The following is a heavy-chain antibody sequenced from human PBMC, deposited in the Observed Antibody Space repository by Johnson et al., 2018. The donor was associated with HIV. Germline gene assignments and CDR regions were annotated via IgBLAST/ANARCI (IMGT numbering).Heavy chain of an antibody. J-gene: IGHJ3*02. V-gene: IGHV3-30*14. CDR2: ISYDGSNK. CDR3: ARGEGRIPHAFDI. CDR1: GFTFSSYA. D-gene: IGHD2-2*02. Sequence: QVQLLESGGGVVQPGRSLRLSCAASGFTFSSYAMHWVRQAPGKGLEWVAVISYDGSNKYYADSVKGRFTISRDNSKNTLYLQMGSLRAEDMAVYYCARGEGRIPHAFDIWGQGTMVTVSS.